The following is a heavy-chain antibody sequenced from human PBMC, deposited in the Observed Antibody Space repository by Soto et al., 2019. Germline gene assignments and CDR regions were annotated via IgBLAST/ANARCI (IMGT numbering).Heavy chain of an antibody. CDR1: GDSVSNTNYF. CDR2: VYYTGTT. V-gene: IGHV4-61*01. CDR3: ARGGGSYWFDP. Sequence: SSETLSLTCTVSGDSVSNTNYFWSWIRQPPGKGLEWIGYVYYTGTTDYNPSFKSRVTMSIDPYKNQFSLKVNSVTAADTAVYYCARGGGSYWFDPWAQGTLVTVSS. J-gene: IGHJ5*02. D-gene: IGHD2-15*01.